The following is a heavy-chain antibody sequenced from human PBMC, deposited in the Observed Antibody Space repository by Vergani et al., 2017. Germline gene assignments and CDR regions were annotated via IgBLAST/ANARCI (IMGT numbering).Heavy chain of an antibody. D-gene: IGHD3-16*01. CDR1: GFTLSNYD. CDR3: AKHFRGWGIDY. Sequence: QVQLVESGGGVVQRGGSLRLSCATSGFTLSNYDMQRIRQWPGQGLEFVAFIQFDGSNQYYADSVKGRFTLSRDFSKNTLYLQMNSLRTDDTATYYCAKHFRGWGIDYWGQGTQVIVSS. V-gene: IGHV3-30*02. CDR2: IQFDGSNQ. J-gene: IGHJ4*02.